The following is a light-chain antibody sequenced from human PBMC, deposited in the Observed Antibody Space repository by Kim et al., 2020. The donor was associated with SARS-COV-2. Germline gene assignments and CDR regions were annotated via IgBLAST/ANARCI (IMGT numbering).Light chain of an antibody. CDR2: AAS. V-gene: IGKV1-39*01. Sequence: SVGDSVTIACRASQSINNYLNSYQQKPRKAPTLLIYAASSMQGGVPSRFSGSGSGTDFTLTTSSLQPEDFATYYCQQSHTAPSLTFGGGTKVDIK. CDR3: QQSHTAPSLT. CDR1: QSINNY. J-gene: IGKJ4*01.